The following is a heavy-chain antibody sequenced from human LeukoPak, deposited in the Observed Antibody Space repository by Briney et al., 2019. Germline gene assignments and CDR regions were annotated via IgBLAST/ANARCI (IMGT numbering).Heavy chain of an antibody. Sequence: GGSLRLSCEVSGFTFRNYWMTWVRQAPGKGLEWVANIKQDGSEKYYVDSAKGRFTISRDNSKNTLYLQMNSLRAEDTAVYYCARDLGTAAADYWGQGTLVTVSS. CDR1: GFTFRNYW. V-gene: IGHV3-7*03. CDR2: IKQDGSEK. CDR3: ARDLGTAAADY. D-gene: IGHD6-13*01. J-gene: IGHJ4*02.